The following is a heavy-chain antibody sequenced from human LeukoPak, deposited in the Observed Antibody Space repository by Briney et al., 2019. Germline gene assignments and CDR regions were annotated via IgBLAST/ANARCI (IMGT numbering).Heavy chain of an antibody. CDR2: IYHSGST. J-gene: IGHJ4*02. V-gene: IGHV4-38-2*01. Sequence: PSETLSLTCAVSGYSISGGYYWGWIRQPPGKGLEWIGSIYHSGSTYYNPSLKSRVTISVDTSKNQFSLKLSSVTAADTAVYYCARAGGATSFDYWGQGTLVTVSS. CDR3: ARAGGATSFDY. D-gene: IGHD1-26*01. CDR1: GYSISGGYY.